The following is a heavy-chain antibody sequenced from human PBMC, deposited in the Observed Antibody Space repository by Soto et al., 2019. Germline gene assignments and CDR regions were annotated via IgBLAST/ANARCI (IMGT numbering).Heavy chain of an antibody. J-gene: IGHJ4*02. D-gene: IGHD3-16*01. CDR2: ISGSGDGT. Sequence: EVQLRQSGGGVVQPGGSLRLSCVASGFSFNNYAMTWVRQAPGKGLEWVSGISGSGDGTYYADSVKDRFSVSRDKSTCTVHLQMSSLRVEDTAVYYCAKDKGLRGSSYFGDWGQGALVIVSS. CDR3: AKDKGLRGSSYFGD. V-gene: IGHV3-23*01. CDR1: GFSFNNYA.